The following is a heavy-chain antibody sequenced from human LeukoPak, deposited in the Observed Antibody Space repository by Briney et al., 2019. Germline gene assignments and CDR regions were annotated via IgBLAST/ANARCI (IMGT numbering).Heavy chain of an antibody. J-gene: IGHJ4*02. V-gene: IGHV4-34*01. CDR3: ARVRREQIRYYDILTHPSY. D-gene: IGHD3-9*01. CDR1: GGSFSGYY. CDR2: INHSGST. Sequence: SETLSLTCAVYGGSFSGYYWSWIRQPPGKGLEWIGEINHSGSTNYNPSLKSRVTISVDTSKNQFSLKLSSVTAADTAVYYCARVRREQIRYYDILTHPSYWGQGTLVTVSS.